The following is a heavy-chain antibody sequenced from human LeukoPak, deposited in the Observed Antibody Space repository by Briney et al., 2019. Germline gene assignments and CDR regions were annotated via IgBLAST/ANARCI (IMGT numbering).Heavy chain of an antibody. CDR2: ISWDSGSI. CDR1: GFTFDDYA. V-gene: IGHV3-9*01. J-gene: IGHJ5*02. CDR3: AREVVPAARANWFDP. D-gene: IGHD2-2*01. Sequence: PGGSLRLSCAASGFTFDDYAMHWVRQAPGKGLEWVSGISWDSGSIGYADSVKGRFTISRDNAKNSLYLQMNSLRAEDTALYYCAREVVPAARANWFDPWAREPWSPSPQ.